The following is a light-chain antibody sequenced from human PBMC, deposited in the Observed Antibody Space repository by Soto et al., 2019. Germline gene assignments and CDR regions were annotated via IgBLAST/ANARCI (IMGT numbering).Light chain of an antibody. CDR3: MQALQTRTT. CDR2: LGS. Sequence: DIVMTQSPLSLPVTPGEPASISCRSSQSLLHSNGYNYLDWYLQKPGQSPQLLIYLGSNRASGVPDRFSGSGSDTDFTLKISRVEAEDVGVYYCMQALQTRTTFGQGTKLEIK. J-gene: IGKJ2*01. V-gene: IGKV2-28*01. CDR1: QSLLHSNGYNY.